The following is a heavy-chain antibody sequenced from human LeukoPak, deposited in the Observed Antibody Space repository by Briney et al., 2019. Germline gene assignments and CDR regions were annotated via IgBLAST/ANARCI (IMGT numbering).Heavy chain of an antibody. CDR1: GGTFSSYA. CDR3: ARESGPYDSGDY. J-gene: IGHJ4*02. D-gene: IGHD3-3*01. CDR2: IIPIFGTA. Sequence: SVKVSCKASGGTFSSYAISWVRQAPGQGLEWMGRIIPIFGTANYAQKFQGRVTITTDESTSTAYMELSSLRSEDTAVYYWARESGPYDSGDYWGQGTLVTVSS. V-gene: IGHV1-69*05.